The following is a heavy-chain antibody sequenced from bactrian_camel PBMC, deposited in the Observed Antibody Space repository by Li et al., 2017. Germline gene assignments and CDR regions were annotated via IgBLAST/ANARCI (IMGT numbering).Heavy chain of an antibody. V-gene: IGHV3S55*01. Sequence: HVQLVESGGGSAQAGGSLRLSCADSAASIYRYCMGWFRQAPGKEREGVAAIDTDGRTRYADSVKGRFTISKDNAKSTVYLQMNSLKPEDTAMYYCAADPGPYGGSWFRLWIRERDFRFWGQGTQVTVS. J-gene: IGHJ6*01. CDR1: AASIYRYC. CDR3: AADPGPYGGSWFRLWIRERDFRF. D-gene: IGHD2*01. CDR2: IDTDGRT.